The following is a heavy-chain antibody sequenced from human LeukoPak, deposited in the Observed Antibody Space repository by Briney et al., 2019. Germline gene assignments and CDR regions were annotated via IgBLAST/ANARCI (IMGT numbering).Heavy chain of an antibody. D-gene: IGHD3-10*01. CDR1: GYSFTSYW. V-gene: IGHV5-51*01. CDR2: IYPGDSDT. J-gene: IGHJ3*02. CDR3: ARQAYGSGLRGAFDI. Sequence: GESLKISCKGSGYSFTSYWIGWVRQMPGKGLEWMGIIYPGDSDTGYSPSFQGQVTISADKSISTAYLQWSSLKASDTAMYYCARQAYGSGLRGAFDIWGQGTIVTVSS.